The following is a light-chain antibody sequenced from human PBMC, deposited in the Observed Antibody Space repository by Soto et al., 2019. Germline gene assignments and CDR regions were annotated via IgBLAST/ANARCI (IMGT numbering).Light chain of an antibody. Sequence: DIQMTQSPSALSASVGDRVTITCRASQSISSWLAWYQQKPGKAPRLLIYDASYLERGVPSRYSGSGSGTEFTLTSIDLQPDDLATYYCKQYNNFWTFGPGTKVEI. CDR2: DAS. CDR3: KQYNNFWT. V-gene: IGKV1-5*01. J-gene: IGKJ1*01. CDR1: QSISSW.